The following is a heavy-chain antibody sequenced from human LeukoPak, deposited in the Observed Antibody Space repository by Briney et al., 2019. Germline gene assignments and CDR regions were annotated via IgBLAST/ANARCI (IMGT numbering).Heavy chain of an antibody. Sequence: SETLSLTCAVYGGSFSGYYWSWIRQPPGKGLEWIGEINHSGSTNYNPSLKSRVTISVDTSKNQFSLKLSSVTAADTAVYYCARHASSSWYPEDAFDIWGQGTMVTVSS. CDR2: INHSGST. V-gene: IGHV4-34*01. CDR3: ARHASSSWYPEDAFDI. J-gene: IGHJ3*02. D-gene: IGHD6-13*01. CDR1: GGSFSGYY.